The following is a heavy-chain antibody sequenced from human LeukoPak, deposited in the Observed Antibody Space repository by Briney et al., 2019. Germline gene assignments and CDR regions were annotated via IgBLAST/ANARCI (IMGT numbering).Heavy chain of an antibody. D-gene: IGHD6-19*01. Sequence: GGSLRLSCAASGFTFSSYTVTWVRQAPGKGLEWVSAISTSGGSTYYADSVKGRFTIPRDNSKNTLYLQMNSLRAEDTAVYYCATPGPSHTSGWLVPLDYWGQGTLVTVSS. J-gene: IGHJ4*02. CDR3: ATPGPSHTSGWLVPLDY. CDR1: GFTFSSYT. CDR2: ISTSGGST. V-gene: IGHV3-23*01.